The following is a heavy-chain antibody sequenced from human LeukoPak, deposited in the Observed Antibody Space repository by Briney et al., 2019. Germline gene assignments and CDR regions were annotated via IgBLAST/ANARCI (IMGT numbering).Heavy chain of an antibody. D-gene: IGHD6-6*01. J-gene: IGHJ4*02. CDR3: ARGSSSSFDY. Sequence: GASVKVSCKASGYTFTSYGISWVRQAPGQGLEWRGWMNPNSGNTGYAEKFQGRVTMTRNTSISTAYMELSSLRSEDTAVYYCARGSSSSFDYWGQGTLVTVSS. CDR1: GYTFTSYG. CDR2: MNPNSGNT. V-gene: IGHV1-8*02.